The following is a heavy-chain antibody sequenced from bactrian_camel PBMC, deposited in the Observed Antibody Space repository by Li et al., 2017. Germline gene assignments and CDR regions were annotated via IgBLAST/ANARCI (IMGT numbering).Heavy chain of an antibody. CDR1: GNTYSTNC. J-gene: IGHJ6*01. D-gene: IGHD5*01. V-gene: IGHV3-3*01. CDR2: IFLGGPFLGGRRS. Sequence: HVQLVESGGGSVQAGGSLLLSCAASGNTYSTNCMGWFRQFPGKEREGVAAIFLGGPFLGGRRSFYSDSVKGRFTMSQDNAKNTWYLQMNSLKPEDTAMYYCAADIDYGLAQAPETFSYWGQGTQVTVS. CDR3: AADIDYGLAQAPETFSY.